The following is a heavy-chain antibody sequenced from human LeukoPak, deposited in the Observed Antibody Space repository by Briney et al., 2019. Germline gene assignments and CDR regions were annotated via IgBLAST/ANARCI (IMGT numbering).Heavy chain of an antibody. V-gene: IGHV1-2*02. CDR1: GYTFTAYL. CDR3: ARVPGRDYDFYYHMDV. D-gene: IGHD1-14*01. Sequence: ASVRVSCKASGYTFTAYLMHWVRQAPGQGLEWMGCINPKTGGTNYAQKFQGRVTLTRDTSISTAYMEVSRLRSDDTAVYYCARVPGRDYDFYYHMDVWGKGTTVTVSS. J-gene: IGHJ6*03. CDR2: INPKTGGT.